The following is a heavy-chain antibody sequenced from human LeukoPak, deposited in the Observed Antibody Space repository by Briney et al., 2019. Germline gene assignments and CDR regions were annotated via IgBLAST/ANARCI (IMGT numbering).Heavy chain of an antibody. CDR2: ISGSGDRT. CDR3: ASAKVGVTTWGFYDY. V-gene: IGHV3-23*01. J-gene: IGHJ4*02. CDR1: GFAFSNCA. Sequence: GGSLRLSCAASGFAFSNCAMSWVRQAPGKGLEWVSAISGSGDRTYYADSVKGRFTMSRDNSKSTLYLQMNSLRAEDTAAYYCASAKVGVTTWGFYDYWGQGTLVTVSS. D-gene: IGHD1-26*01.